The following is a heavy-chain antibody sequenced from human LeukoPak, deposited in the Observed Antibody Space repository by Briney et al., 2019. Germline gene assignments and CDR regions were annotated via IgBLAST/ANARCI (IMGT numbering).Heavy chain of an antibody. V-gene: IGHV1-24*01. D-gene: IGHD2-2*01. Sequence: ASVKVSCKVSGYTLTELSMHWVRQAPGKGLVWMGGFDPEDGETIYAQKFQGRVTMTEDTSTDTAYMELSSLRSEDTAVYYCATTTLLYCSSTSCYGAGGNWFDPWGQGTLVTVSS. CDR2: FDPEDGET. J-gene: IGHJ5*02. CDR3: ATTTLLYCSSTSCYGAGGNWFDP. CDR1: GYTLTELS.